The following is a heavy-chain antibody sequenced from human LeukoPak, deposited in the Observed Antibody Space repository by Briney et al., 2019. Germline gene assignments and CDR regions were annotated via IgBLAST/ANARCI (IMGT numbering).Heavy chain of an antibody. J-gene: IGHJ4*02. CDR3: ARYDYLFDY. CDR2: INHSGST. CDR1: GGYISGYY. Sequence: PSETLSLTCTVSGGYISGYYWSWIRQPPGKGLEWIGEINHSGSTNYNPSLKSRVTISVDTSKNQFSLKLSSVTAADTAVYYCARYDYLFDYWGQGTLVTVSS. D-gene: IGHD4-11*01. V-gene: IGHV4-34*01.